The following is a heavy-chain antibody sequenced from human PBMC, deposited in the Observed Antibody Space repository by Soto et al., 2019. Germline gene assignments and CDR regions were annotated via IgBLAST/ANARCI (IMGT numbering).Heavy chain of an antibody. CDR2: IYYSGST. D-gene: IGHD1-20*01. CDR1: GGSISSYY. Sequence: SETLSLTCTVSGGSISSYYWSWIRQPPGKGLEWIGYIYYSGSTYYNPSLKSRVTISVDTSKNQFSLKLSSVTAADTAVYYCDSVSIIGFSFDYWGQGTLVTVS. CDR3: DSVSIIGFSFDY. V-gene: IGHV4-59*08. J-gene: IGHJ4*02.